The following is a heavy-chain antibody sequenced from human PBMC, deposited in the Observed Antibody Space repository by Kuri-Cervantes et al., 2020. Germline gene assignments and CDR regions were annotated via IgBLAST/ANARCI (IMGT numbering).Heavy chain of an antibody. CDR3: ARQNDYGDYGDAFDI. J-gene: IGHJ3*02. D-gene: IGHD4-17*01. CDR1: GGSISSSSYY. Sequence: SETLSLTCTVSGGSISSSSYYWGWIRQPPGKGLEWIGSIYYSGSTYYNPSLKSRVTISVDTSKNQFSLKLSSVTAADTAVYYCARQNDYGDYGDAFDIWGQGTVVTVSS. CDR2: IYYSGST. V-gene: IGHV4-39*01.